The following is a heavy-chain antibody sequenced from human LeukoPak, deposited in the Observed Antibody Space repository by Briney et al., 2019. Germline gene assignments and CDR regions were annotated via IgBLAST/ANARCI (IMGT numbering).Heavy chain of an antibody. CDR3: ARKGLGGELGGFDS. V-gene: IGHV3-23*01. J-gene: IGHJ4*02. CDR2: ISGSGGST. CDR1: GFTFSSYG. D-gene: IGHD1-26*01. Sequence: GGSLRLSCAASGFTFSSYGMSWVRQAPGKGLEWVSAISGSGGSTYYADSVKGRFTISRDNAKNSLYLQMNSLRVDDTALYHCARKGLGGELGGFDSWGQGTLVTVS.